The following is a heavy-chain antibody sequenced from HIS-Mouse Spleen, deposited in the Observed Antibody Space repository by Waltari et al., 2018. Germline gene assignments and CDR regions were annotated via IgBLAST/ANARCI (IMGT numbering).Heavy chain of an antibody. Sequence: QLQLQESGPGRVKPSETLSLTCTVSGGPISSSSYYWGWIRQPPGKGLEWIGSIYYRGSTYYNPSLKSRVTISVDTSKNQFSLKLSSVTAADTAVYYCAREIPYSSSWYDWYFDLWGRGTLVTVSS. D-gene: IGHD6-13*01. CDR2: IYYRGST. V-gene: IGHV4-39*07. CDR3: AREIPYSSSWYDWYFDL. CDR1: GGPISSSSYY. J-gene: IGHJ2*01.